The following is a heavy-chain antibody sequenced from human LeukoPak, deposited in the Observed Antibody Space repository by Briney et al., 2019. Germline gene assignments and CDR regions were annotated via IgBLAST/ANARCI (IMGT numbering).Heavy chain of an antibody. CDR2: ISSGSSYT. CDR1: GXTFSDYY. Sequence: PGGSLRLSCAASGXTFSDYYMSWIRQAPGKGLEWVSYISSGSSYTNNADSVKGRFTISGDNAKNSLYLQMNSLRAEDTAVYYCARGRLPDCWGQGTLVTVSS. CDR3: ARGRLPDC. J-gene: IGHJ4*02. V-gene: IGHV3-11*05.